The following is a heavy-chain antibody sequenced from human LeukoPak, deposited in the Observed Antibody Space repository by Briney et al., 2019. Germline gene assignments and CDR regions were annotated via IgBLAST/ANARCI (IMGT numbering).Heavy chain of an antibody. CDR1: GFIFSSYW. CDR2: IKQDGSEK. V-gene: IGHV3-7*01. CDR3: ARASTVHNWLDP. Sequence: GGSLRLSCAASGFIFSSYWMSWVRQAPGKGLQWVACIKQDGSEKYYVDSVKGRFTISRDNAKNSLYLQMNSLRAEDTAVYYCARASTVHNWLDPWGQGTLVTVSS. J-gene: IGHJ5*02. D-gene: IGHD4-17*01.